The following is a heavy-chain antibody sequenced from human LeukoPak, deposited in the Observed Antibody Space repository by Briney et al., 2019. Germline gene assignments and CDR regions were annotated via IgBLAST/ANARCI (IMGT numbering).Heavy chain of an antibody. V-gene: IGHV3-23*01. CDR1: GFTFSSYA. J-gene: IGHJ4*02. Sequence: GGSLRLSCAASGFTFSSYAMSWVRQAPGKGLEWVSAISGSGGSTYYADSVKGRFTISRDNSKNTPYLQMNSLRAEDTAVYYCAKDRTTVTRPIYYFDYWGQGTLVTVSS. D-gene: IGHD4-17*01. CDR3: AKDRTTVTRPIYYFDY. CDR2: ISGSGGST.